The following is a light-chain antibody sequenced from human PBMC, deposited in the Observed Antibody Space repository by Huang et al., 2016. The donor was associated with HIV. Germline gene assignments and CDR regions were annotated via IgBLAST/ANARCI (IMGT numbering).Light chain of an antibody. J-gene: IGKJ1*01. CDR1: QSVFSTSTNKDY. V-gene: IGKV4-1*01. CDR3: QQYYGSPQT. Sequence: DIVMTQSPGSLAVSLGERATLNCRSSQSVFSTSTNKDYLAWFQQKPGQPPKLLLFWSSTREVGVPDRFSGSGSGTHVTLTIGNLEAEDAAIYYCQQYYGSPQTFGQGTRVEVK. CDR2: WSS.